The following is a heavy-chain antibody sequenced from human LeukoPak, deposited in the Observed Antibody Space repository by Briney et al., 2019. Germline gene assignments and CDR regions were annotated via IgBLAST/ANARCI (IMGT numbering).Heavy chain of an antibody. D-gene: IGHD2-21*02. V-gene: IGHV4-61*01. Sequence: SETLSLTCTVSGGSVSSGSYYWSWIRQPPGKGLEWIGYTYYSGSTNYNPSLKSRVTISVDTSKNQFSLKLSSVTAADTAVYYCASSEVAYCGGDCYSKALDIWGQGTMVTVSS. CDR3: ASSEVAYCGGDCYSKALDI. J-gene: IGHJ3*02. CDR2: TYYSGST. CDR1: GGSVSSGSYY.